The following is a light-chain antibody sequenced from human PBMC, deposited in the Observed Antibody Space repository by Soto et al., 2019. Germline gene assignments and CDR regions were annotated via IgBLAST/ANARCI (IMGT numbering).Light chain of an antibody. V-gene: IGKV3-11*01. CDR2: GVS. J-gene: IGKJ1*01. Sequence: EIVLTQSPGTLSLSPGERATLSCRASQRLSSNLAWYQQKPGQAPRLLIYGVSTRATGVPARFSGSGSGTDFTLTISSLEPEDFAVYYCQQRSNWSPAWTFGQGTKVDIK. CDR1: QRLSSN. CDR3: QQRSNWSPAWT.